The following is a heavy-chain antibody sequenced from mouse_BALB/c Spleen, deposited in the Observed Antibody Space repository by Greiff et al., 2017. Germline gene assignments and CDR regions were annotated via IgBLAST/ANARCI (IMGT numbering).Heavy chain of an antibody. V-gene: IGHV5-6-3*01. CDR2: INSNGGST. J-gene: IGHJ4*01. CDR1: GFTFSSYG. Sequence: EVMLVESGGGLVQPGGSLKLSCAASGFTFSSYGMSWVRQTPDKRLELVATINSNGGSTYYPDSVKGRFTISRDNDKNTLYLQMSSLKSEDTAMYYCARVGYGNYDAMDYWGQGTSVTVSS. D-gene: IGHD2-10*02. CDR3: ARVGYGNYDAMDY.